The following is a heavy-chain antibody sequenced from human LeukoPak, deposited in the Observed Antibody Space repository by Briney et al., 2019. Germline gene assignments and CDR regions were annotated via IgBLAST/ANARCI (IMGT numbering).Heavy chain of an antibody. CDR2: INPNSGGT. V-gene: IGHV1-2*02. CDR1: GYTFTGYY. Sequence: ASVKVSCKASGYTFTGYYMHWVRQAPGQGLEWMGWINPNSGGTNYAQKFQGRVTMTRDTSISTAYMELSRLRSDDTAVYYCATDPGTTLYYYDGMDVWGQGTTVTVSS. CDR3: ATDPGTTLYYYDGMDV. J-gene: IGHJ6*02. D-gene: IGHD4-11*01.